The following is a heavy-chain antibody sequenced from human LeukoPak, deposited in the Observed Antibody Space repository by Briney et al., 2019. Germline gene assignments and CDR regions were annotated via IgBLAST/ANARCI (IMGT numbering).Heavy chain of an antibody. CDR3: AATPGIAAAEPKFDY. D-gene: IGHD6-13*01. J-gene: IGHJ4*02. CDR1: GFTFSSYG. V-gene: IGHV3-23*01. CDR2: ISGSGGST. Sequence: GGTLRLSCAASGFTFSSYGMSWVRQAPGKGLEWVSAISGSGGSTYYAGSVKGRFTISRDNSKNTLYLQMNSLRAEDTAVYYCAATPGIAAAEPKFDYWGQGTLVTVSS.